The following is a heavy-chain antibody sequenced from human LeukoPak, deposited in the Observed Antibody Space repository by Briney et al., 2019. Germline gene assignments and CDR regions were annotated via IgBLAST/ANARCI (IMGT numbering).Heavy chain of an antibody. V-gene: IGHV3-21*01. Sequence: PGGSLRLSCAVSGFTFITYSMNWVRQAPGKGLEWVSSISSGSGYIYQADSVKGRFTISRDNAKNSLYLQMNSLRAEDTAVYYCARGLVGTTSGYFDYWGQGTLVTVSS. J-gene: IGHJ4*03. CDR1: GFTFITYS. CDR2: ISSGSGYI. CDR3: ARGLVGTTSGYFDY. D-gene: IGHD1-26*01.